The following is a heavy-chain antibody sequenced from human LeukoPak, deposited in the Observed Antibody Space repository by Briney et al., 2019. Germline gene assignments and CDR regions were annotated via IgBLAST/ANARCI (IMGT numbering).Heavy chain of an antibody. CDR1: GGSISSGDYY. V-gene: IGHV4-30-4*08. D-gene: IGHD3-3*01. Sequence: PSETLSLTCTVSGGSISSGDYYWSWIRQPPGKGLEWIGYIYYSGSTYYNPSLKSRVTISVDTSKNQFSLKLSSVTAADTAVYYCARLEAYYDFWSGYFDYWGQGTLVTVSS. CDR2: IYYSGST. J-gene: IGHJ4*02. CDR3: ARLEAYYDFWSGYFDY.